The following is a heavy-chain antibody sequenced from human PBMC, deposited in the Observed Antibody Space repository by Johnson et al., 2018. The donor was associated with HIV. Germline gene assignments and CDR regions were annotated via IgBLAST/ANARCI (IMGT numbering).Heavy chain of an antibody. CDR3: ARVQGDRGAYDAFAI. J-gene: IGHJ3*02. D-gene: IGHD3-10*01. Sequence: VQLVESGGGLIQPGGSLRLSCAASGFTVSSNYMSWVRQAPGKGLEWVSVIYSGGKTYYADSVKGRFTISRDNSKNTLHLQMNSLRVEDTALYYCARVQGDRGAYDAFAIWGQGTMVSVSS. CDR2: IYSGGKT. CDR1: GFTVSSNY. V-gene: IGHV3-53*01.